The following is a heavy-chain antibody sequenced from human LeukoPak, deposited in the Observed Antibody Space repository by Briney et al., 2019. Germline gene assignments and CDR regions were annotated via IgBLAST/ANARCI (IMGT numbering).Heavy chain of an antibody. CDR1: GYTFTSYG. CDR2: ISAYNGNT. J-gene: IGHJ4*02. V-gene: IGHV1-18*01. CDR3: ARAVGYSGYDLFFDY. D-gene: IGHD5-12*01. Sequence: APVKVFCKASGYTFTSYGISWVRQALGRGLEWMGWISAYNGNTNYAQKLQGRVTMTTDTSTSTAYMELRSLRSDDTAVYYCARAVGYSGYDLFFDYWGQGTLVTVSS.